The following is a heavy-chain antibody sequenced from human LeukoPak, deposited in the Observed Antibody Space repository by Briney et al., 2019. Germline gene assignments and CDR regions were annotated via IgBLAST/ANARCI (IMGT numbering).Heavy chain of an antibody. CDR3: ARAGIAARPSLNWFDP. J-gene: IGHJ5*02. CDR2: TNPSGGST. Sequence: ASVKVSCKASGYTFTSYYMHWVRQAPGQGLEWMGITNPSGGSTSYAQKFQGRVTMTRDTSTSTVYMELSSLRSEDTAVYYCARAGIAARPSLNWFDPWGQGTLVTVSS. D-gene: IGHD6-6*01. CDR1: GYTFTSYY. V-gene: IGHV1-46*01.